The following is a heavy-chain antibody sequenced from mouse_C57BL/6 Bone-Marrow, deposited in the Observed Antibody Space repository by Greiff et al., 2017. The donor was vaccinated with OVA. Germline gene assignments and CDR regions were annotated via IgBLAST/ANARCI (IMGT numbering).Heavy chain of an antibody. J-gene: IGHJ4*01. D-gene: IGHD2-3*01. Sequence: EVMLVESGEGLVKPGGSLKLSCAASGFTFSSYAMSWVRQTPEKRLEWVAYISSGGDYIYYADTVKGRFTISRDNARNTLYLQMSSLKSEDTAMYYCTREGLYDGYYDAMDYWGQGTSVTVSS. V-gene: IGHV5-9-1*02. CDR1: GFTFSSYA. CDR3: TREGLYDGYYDAMDY. CDR2: ISSGGDYI.